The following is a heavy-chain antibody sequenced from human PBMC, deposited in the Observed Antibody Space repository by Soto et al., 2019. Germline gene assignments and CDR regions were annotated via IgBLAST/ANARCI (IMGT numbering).Heavy chain of an antibody. Sequence: SETLSLTSSVSGYFISSGYYWGWLRHTPGKGLEWLGSIDDSGRKYYNPSLKRRVSTSVALPKNQFSLNLRSVTDADTHVYFCAKELSSGYFSYFFDYWGQVTRITVSS. CDR1: GYFISSGYY. D-gene: IGHD3-22*01. J-gene: IGHJ4*02. V-gene: IGHV4-38-2*02. CDR3: AKELSSGYFSYFFDY. CDR2: IDDSGRK.